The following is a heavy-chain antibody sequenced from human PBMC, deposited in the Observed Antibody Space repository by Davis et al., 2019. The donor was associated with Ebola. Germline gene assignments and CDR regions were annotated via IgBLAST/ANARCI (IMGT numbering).Heavy chain of an antibody. D-gene: IGHD6-13*01. CDR3: ARGWQQYDY. CDR1: GFTFSSYA. CDR2: ISYDGSNK. Sequence: PGGSLRPSCAASGFTFSSYAMHWVRQAPGKGLEWVAVISYDGSNKYYADSVKGRFTISRDNSKNTLYLQMNSLRAEDTAVYYCARGWQQYDYWGQGTLVTVSS. J-gene: IGHJ4*02. V-gene: IGHV3-30-3*01.